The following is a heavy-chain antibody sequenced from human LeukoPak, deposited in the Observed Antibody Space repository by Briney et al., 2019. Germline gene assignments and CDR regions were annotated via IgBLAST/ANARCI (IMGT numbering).Heavy chain of an antibody. CDR3: ARDEEEYQLLSRFDY. Sequence: ASVKVSCKASGYTFTSYDINWVRQATGQGLEWMGWMNPNSGNTGYAQKFQGRVTITRDTSISTAYMELSRPRSDDTAVYYCARDEEEYQLLSRFDYWGQGTLVTVSS. D-gene: IGHD2-2*01. CDR1: GYTFTSYD. V-gene: IGHV1-8*03. J-gene: IGHJ4*02. CDR2: MNPNSGNT.